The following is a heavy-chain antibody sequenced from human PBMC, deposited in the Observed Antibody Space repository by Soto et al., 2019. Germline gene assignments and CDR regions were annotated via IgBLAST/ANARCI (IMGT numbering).Heavy chain of an antibody. D-gene: IGHD5-12*01. Sequence: QLQLQESGPGLVKPSETLSLTCTVSGGSISSSSYYWGWIRQPPGKGLEWIGSIYYSGSTYYNPSLKSRVTISVDTSKNQFSLKLSSVTAADTAVYYCARHDVATVHFDYWGQGTLVTVSS. J-gene: IGHJ4*02. V-gene: IGHV4-39*01. CDR1: GGSISSSSYY. CDR2: IYYSGST. CDR3: ARHDVATVHFDY.